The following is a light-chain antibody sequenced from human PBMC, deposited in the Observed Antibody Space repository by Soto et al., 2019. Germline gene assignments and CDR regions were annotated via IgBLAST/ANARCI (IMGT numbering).Light chain of an antibody. CDR2: IDSDGSH. CDR3: QTWGTAIHWV. Sequence: QSVLTQSPFASASLGASIKLTCTLSGGHISYAIAWYQQQPQKGPRFLMKIDSDGSHTRGDGIPDRFSGSTSGTEHYLTISSLQSDDEADYYCQTWGTAIHWVFGGGTKLTVL. J-gene: IGLJ3*02. V-gene: IGLV4-69*01. CDR1: GGHISYA.